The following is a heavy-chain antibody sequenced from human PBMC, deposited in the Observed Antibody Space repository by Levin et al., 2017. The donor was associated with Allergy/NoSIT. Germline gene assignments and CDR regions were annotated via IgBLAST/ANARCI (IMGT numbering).Heavy chain of an antibody. J-gene: IGHJ2*01. Sequence: QHGESLKISCAASGFTFSDHYMDWVRQAPGKGLEWVGRIRNSGNSYTTEYAASVKGRFTISRDDSKNSLYLQMSSLKTEDTAVYYCARDSYYFDSGGFRYWHLDLWGRGTLVTLSS. CDR1: GFTFSDHY. CDR2: IRNSGNSYTT. D-gene: IGHD3-22*01. V-gene: IGHV3-72*01. CDR3: ARDSYYFDSGGFRYWHLDL.